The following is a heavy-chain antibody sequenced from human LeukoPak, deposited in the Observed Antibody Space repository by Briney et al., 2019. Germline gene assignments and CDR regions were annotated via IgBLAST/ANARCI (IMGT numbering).Heavy chain of an antibody. CDR3: ARMVGLVSDY. Sequence: HSQTLSLTCAISGDSVSSNSAAWNWIRQSPSRGLEWLGRTYYRSKWFSYYAASVRSRITINPDTSKNQFSLQLKSVTPEDTAVYYCARMVGLVSDYWGQGTRVTVSS. V-gene: IGHV6-1*01. D-gene: IGHD3-10*01. J-gene: IGHJ4*02. CDR2: TYYRSKWFS. CDR1: GDSVSSNSAA.